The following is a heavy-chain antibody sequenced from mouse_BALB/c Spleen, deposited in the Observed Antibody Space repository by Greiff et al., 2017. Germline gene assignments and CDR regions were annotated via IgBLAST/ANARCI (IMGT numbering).Heavy chain of an antibody. CDR3: AREGDYRYDGFAY. D-gene: IGHD2-14*01. CDR1: GFTFSDYY. CDR2: ISDGGSYT. Sequence: EVKLVESGGGLVKPGGSLKLSCAASGFTFSDYYMYWVRQTPEKRLEWVATISDGGSYTYYPDSVKGRFTISRDNAKNNLYLQMSSLKSEDTAMYYCAREGDYRYDGFAYWGQGTLVTVSA. V-gene: IGHV5-4*02. J-gene: IGHJ3*01.